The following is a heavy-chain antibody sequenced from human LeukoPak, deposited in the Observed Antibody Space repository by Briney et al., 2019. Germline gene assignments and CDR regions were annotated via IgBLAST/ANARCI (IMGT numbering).Heavy chain of an antibody. J-gene: IGHJ4*02. Sequence: GGSLRLSCAASGFTFSSYAMSWVRQAPGKGLEWVSGISGSGGNTYNTDSVRGRFTVSRDNSKNTVYLQMNSLRAEDTAVYYCARLAWLDRNFDNWGQGTLVTVSS. CDR1: GFTFSSYA. V-gene: IGHV3-23*01. CDR3: ARLAWLDRNFDN. CDR2: ISGSGGNT. D-gene: IGHD6-19*01.